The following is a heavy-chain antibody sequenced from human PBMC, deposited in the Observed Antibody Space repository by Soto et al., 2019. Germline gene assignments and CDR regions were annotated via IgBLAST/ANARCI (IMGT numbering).Heavy chain of an antibody. CDR1: GCTFSSYT. Sequence: SVKVSCKASGCTFSSYTISWVRQAPGQGLEWMGRIIPILGIANYAQKFQGRVTITADKSTSTAYMELSSLRSEDTAVYYCARDGVAAAGTLDYWGQGTLVTVS. J-gene: IGHJ4*02. D-gene: IGHD6-13*01. CDR2: IIPILGIA. V-gene: IGHV1-69*04. CDR3: ARDGVAAAGTLDY.